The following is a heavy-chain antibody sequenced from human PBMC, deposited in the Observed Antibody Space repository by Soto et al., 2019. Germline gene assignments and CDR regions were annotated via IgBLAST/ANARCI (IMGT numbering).Heavy chain of an antibody. CDR1: GFDFSYYT. J-gene: IGHJ3*02. CDR3: ARLRSDAFDI. Sequence: EVQLVESGGRLVKPGESLRLSCVASGFDFSYYTMNWVRQAPGKGLEWVSAISASSSHKYSADSVRGRFTFSRDNANNSLYLQMNNLRVEDTAVYYCARLRSDAFDIWGQGTLVTASS. D-gene: IGHD4-17*01. V-gene: IGHV3-21*02. CDR2: ISASSSHK.